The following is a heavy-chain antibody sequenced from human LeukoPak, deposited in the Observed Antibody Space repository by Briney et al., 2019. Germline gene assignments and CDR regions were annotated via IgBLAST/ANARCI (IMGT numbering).Heavy chain of an antibody. CDR2: ISYDGSNK. Sequence: GRSLRLSCAASGFTFSSYAMHWVRQAPGKGLEWVAVISYDGSNKYYADSVKGRFTISRDNSKNTLYLQMNSLRAEDTAVYYCARAKLPTFYYYGMDVWGQGTTVTVSS. CDR1: GFTFSSYA. J-gene: IGHJ6*02. CDR3: ARAKLPTFYYYGMDV. D-gene: IGHD4-23*01. V-gene: IGHV3-30*04.